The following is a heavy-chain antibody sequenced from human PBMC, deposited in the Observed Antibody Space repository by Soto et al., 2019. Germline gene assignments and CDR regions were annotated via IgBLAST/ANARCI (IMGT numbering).Heavy chain of an antibody. CDR3: TTGIVVVSPSGMGV. CDR1: GVTCGNVG. J-gene: IGHJ6*02. V-gene: IGHV3-15*01. Sequence: AWVPLRLPCGASGVTCGNVGISWVRKAPGKGLEWVGRIKRKTDGGTTDYAAPVKGRFTISRDDSKNTLYLQMNSLKTEDTAVYYCTTGIVVVSPSGMGVWGQGTTVTVPS. D-gene: IGHD3-22*01. CDR2: IKRKTDGGTT.